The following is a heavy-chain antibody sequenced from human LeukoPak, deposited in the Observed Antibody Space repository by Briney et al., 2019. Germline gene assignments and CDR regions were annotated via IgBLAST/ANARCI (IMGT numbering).Heavy chain of an antibody. CDR2: IYTSGST. V-gene: IGHV4-61*02. Sequence: SQTLSLTCTVSGGSISSGSYYWRWIRQPAGKGLEWIGRIYTSGSTNYNPSLKSRATISVDTSKNQFSLKLSSVTAADTAVYYCARVTYYYGSSGYGIDPWGQGTLVTVSS. CDR3: ARVTYYYGSSGYGIDP. CDR1: GGSISSGSYY. J-gene: IGHJ5*02. D-gene: IGHD3-22*01.